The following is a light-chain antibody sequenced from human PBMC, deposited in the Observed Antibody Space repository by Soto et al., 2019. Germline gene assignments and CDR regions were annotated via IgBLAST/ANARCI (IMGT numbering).Light chain of an antibody. V-gene: IGKV3-20*01. CDR1: QSVSSSY. CDR3: QQHGSSLTWT. J-gene: IGKJ1*01. Sequence: VLTQSPGTLSFSPGDSATLSCRASQSVSSSYLAWYQQKPGQAPRLIIYGAYSRATGIPDSFSGSGSGTDFTLTISRLEPEDFAVYYCQQHGSSLTWTCGQGTQVDIK. CDR2: GAY.